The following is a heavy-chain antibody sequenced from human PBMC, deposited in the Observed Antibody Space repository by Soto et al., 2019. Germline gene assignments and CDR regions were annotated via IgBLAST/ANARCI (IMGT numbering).Heavy chain of an antibody. CDR2: VKSSGGGT. CDR3: ARDRMVRGVITDLDYYYYMDV. D-gene: IGHD3-10*01. Sequence: VSVKVSCKAYGYTFTDYFIRWVRQAPGQGLEWMGLVKSSGGGTVYAQKFQGRVTITADKSTSAAYMELSSLRSEDTAVYYCARDRMVRGVITDLDYYYYMDVWGKGTTVTVSS. J-gene: IGHJ6*03. V-gene: IGHV1-46*01. CDR1: GYTFTDYF.